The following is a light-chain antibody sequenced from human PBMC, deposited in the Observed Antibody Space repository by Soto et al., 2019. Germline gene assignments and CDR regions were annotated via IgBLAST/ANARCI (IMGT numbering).Light chain of an antibody. CDR2: DVN. CDR1: SGDVGGSNS. V-gene: IGLV2-14*01. Sequence: QSALTQPASVSGSPGQSITISCTGTSGDVGGSNSVSWYQHHPGKAPKLMIYDVNNRPSGVSNRFSGSKSDNTASLTISGLQPDDEADYYCSSYTSVSTLVFGGGTKLTVL. J-gene: IGLJ3*02. CDR3: SSYTSVSTLV.